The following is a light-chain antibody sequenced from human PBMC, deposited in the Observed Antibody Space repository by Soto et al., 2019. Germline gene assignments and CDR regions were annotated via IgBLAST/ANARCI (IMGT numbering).Light chain of an antibody. J-gene: IGKJ1*01. CDR3: QQHGSSPWT. CDR1: QSVTSSY. CDR2: GAS. Sequence: EIVLTQSPGALSLSPGERATLSCRASQSVTSSYLAWYQQKPGQAPRLLIYGASSRATGIPDRFSGSGSGTDFTLTIGSLEPEDFVVYYCQQHGSSPWTFGQGTKVEIK. V-gene: IGKV3-20*01.